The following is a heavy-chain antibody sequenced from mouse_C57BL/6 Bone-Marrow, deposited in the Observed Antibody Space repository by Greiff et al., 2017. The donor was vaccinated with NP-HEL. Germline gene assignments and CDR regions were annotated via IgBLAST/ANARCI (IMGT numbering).Heavy chain of an antibody. CDR3: ARDLLITTVEGFAY. J-gene: IGHJ3*01. V-gene: IGHV5-4*01. Sequence: EVKLVESGGGLVKPGGSLKLSCAASGFTFSSYAMSWVRQTPEKRLEWVATISDGGSYTYYPDNVKGRFTISRDNAKNNLYLQMSHLKSEDTAMYYCARDLLITTVEGFAYWGQGTLVTVSA. CDR2: ISDGGSYT. D-gene: IGHD1-1*01. CDR1: GFTFSSYA.